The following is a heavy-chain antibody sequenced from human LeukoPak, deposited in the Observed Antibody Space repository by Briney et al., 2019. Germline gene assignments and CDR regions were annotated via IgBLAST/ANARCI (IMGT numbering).Heavy chain of an antibody. CDR1: GFTFSSYS. CDR3: ARDRGYYDSSGFFQAFDI. Sequence: GGSLRLSCAASGFTFSSYSMNWVRQAPGKGLEWVSYISSSSSTIYYADSVKGRFTISRDNAKNSLYLQMNSLRAEDTAVYYCARDRGYYDSSGFFQAFDIWGQGTMVTVSS. D-gene: IGHD3-22*01. CDR2: ISSSSSTI. V-gene: IGHV3-48*04. J-gene: IGHJ3*02.